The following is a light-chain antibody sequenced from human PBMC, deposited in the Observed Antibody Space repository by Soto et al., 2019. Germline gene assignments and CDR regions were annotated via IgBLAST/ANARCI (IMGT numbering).Light chain of an antibody. CDR1: QSVSRW. CDR3: QQSHNFDPPT. Sequence: DVQMTQSPSTLSASVGDRVTVTCRASQSVSRWVAWYQQKVGKAPKLLIFDASSLESGVPSRFSGSGSGTEFNLTISSLHPDDAATYYCQQSHNFDPPTFGEGTKVEIK. CDR2: DAS. V-gene: IGKV1-5*01. J-gene: IGKJ4*01.